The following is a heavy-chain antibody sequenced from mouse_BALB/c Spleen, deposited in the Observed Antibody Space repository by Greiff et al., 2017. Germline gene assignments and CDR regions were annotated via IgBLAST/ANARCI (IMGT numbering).Heavy chain of an antibody. D-gene: IGHD2-10*02. J-gene: IGHJ4*01. Sequence: VKLMESGPGLVAPSQSLSITCTVSGFSLTSYGVHWVRQPPGKGLEWLGVIWAGGSTNYNSALMSRLSISKDNSKRQVFLKMNSLQTDDTAMYYCAREGRYGNLYAMDYWGQGTSVTVSS. CDR3: AREGRYGNLYAMDY. CDR2: IWAGGST. V-gene: IGHV2-9*02. CDR1: GFSLTSYG.